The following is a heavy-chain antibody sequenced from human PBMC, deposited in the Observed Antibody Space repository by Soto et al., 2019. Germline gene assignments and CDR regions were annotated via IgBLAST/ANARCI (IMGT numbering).Heavy chain of an antibody. V-gene: IGHV3-23*01. CDR2: ISGSGDTT. CDR3: AKPLSAVAINYYFHY. Sequence: GGSLRLSCAASGFTFSTYAMSWVRQAPGKGLEWVSGISGSGDTTYYADSVKGRFTISRDNSKNTLYVQMNSLSAEDTAVYYCAKPLSAVAINYYFHYWGQGTLVTVSS. CDR1: GFTFSTYA. D-gene: IGHD6-19*01. J-gene: IGHJ4*02.